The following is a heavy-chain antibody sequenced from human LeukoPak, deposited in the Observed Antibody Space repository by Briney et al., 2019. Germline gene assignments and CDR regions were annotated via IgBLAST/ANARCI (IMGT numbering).Heavy chain of an antibody. Sequence: GGSLRLSCAASGFTLSSYNMSWVRQAPGQGLEWVSYISSSSSTIYYAASVKRRFTISRDNAKNSPYLQMNSLRAEDTAVYYGARGGTTTVTTAVDYWGQGTLVTVSS. CDR1: GFTLSSYN. V-gene: IGHV3-48*01. CDR2: ISSSSSTI. D-gene: IGHD4-17*01. CDR3: ARGGTTTVTTAVDY. J-gene: IGHJ4*02.